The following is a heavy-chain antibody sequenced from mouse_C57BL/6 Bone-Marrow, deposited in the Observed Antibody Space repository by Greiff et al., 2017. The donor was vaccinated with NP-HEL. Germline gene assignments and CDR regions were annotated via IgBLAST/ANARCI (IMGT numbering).Heavy chain of an antibody. CDR2: IDPANGNT. D-gene: IGHD1-1*01. CDR1: GFNIKNTY. V-gene: IGHV14-3*01. J-gene: IGHJ2*01. CDR3: AGYYYGSSYPYYFDY. Sequence: EVKLVESVAELVRPGASVKLSCTASGFNIKNTYMHWVKQRPEQGLEWIGRIDPANGNTKYAPKFQGKATITADTSSNTAYLQLSSLTSEDTAIYYCAGYYYGSSYPYYFDYWGQGTTLTVSS.